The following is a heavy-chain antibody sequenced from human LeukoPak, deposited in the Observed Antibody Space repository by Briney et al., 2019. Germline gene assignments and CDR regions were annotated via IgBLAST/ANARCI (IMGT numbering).Heavy chain of an antibody. V-gene: IGHV3-30*18. Sequence: GSLRLSCAASGFTFRSYGMLWVRQAPARGLEWVAVISYDGSNKYYADSVKGRFTISRDNSKNTLYLQMNSLRAEDTAVYYCAKDPASSPHYWGQGTLVTVSS. J-gene: IGHJ4*02. CDR2: ISYDGSNK. CDR1: GFTFRSYG. D-gene: IGHD2-2*01. CDR3: AKDPASSPHY.